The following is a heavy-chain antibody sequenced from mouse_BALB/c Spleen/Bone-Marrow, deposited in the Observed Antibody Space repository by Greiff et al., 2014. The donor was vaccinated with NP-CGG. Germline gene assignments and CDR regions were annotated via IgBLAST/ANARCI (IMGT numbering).Heavy chain of an antibody. V-gene: IGHV1S41*01. CDR2: IAPGTGTT. CDR1: VYTFTNFW. D-gene: IGHD2-3*01. Sequence: DLVKPGASVKLSCKASVYTFTNFWINWIKQRPGQGLEWIGRIAPGTGTTYYNEMFKGKATLTVDTSSSTAYIQLSSLSSEDSAVYFCARYDYVMDYWGQGTSVTVSS. CDR3: ARYDYVMDY. J-gene: IGHJ4*01.